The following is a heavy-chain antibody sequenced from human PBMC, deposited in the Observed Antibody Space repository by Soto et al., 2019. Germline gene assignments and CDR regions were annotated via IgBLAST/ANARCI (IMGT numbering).Heavy chain of an antibody. CDR1: GGSISSGYYY. CDR2: ICESGST. V-gene: IGHV4-30-4*01. CDR3: ARASGAAAGAFEI. J-gene: IGHJ3*02. D-gene: IGHD6-25*01. Sequence: SETLSLTCTVSGGSISSGYYYWIWMRQPPGKGLEWIGYICESGSTYYNPSLKSRVTISVDTSKNQFSLKLSSVTAADTAVYYCARASGAAAGAFEIWGQGTMVTVS.